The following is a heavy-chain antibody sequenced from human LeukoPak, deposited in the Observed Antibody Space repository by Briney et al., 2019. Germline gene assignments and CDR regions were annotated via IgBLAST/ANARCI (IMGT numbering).Heavy chain of an antibody. CDR3: ATNTRYFDWLPDY. V-gene: IGHV4-34*01. CDR1: GGSFSDYY. D-gene: IGHD3-9*01. Sequence: HPSETLSLTCAVYGGSFSDYYWSWIRQPPGKGLEGIGEINHSGSTNYNPSLKSRVTISVDTSKNQFSLKLTSVAAADTAVYYCATNTRYFDWLPDYWGQGTVVTVSS. J-gene: IGHJ4*02. CDR2: INHSGST.